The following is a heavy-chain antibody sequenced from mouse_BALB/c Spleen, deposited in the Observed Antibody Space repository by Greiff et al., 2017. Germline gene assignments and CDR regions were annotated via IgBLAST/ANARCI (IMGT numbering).Heavy chain of an antibody. CDR3: AREGDGYLYAMDY. CDR1: GFTFSSYV. CDR2: INSNGGST. Sequence: EVKLVESGGGLVQPGGSLKLSCAASGFTFSSYVMSWVRQTPDKRLELVATINSNGGSTYYPDSVKGRFTISRDNAKNTLYLQMSSLKSEDTAMYYCAREGDGYLYAMDYWGQGTSVTVSS. V-gene: IGHV5-6-3*01. D-gene: IGHD2-3*01. J-gene: IGHJ4*01.